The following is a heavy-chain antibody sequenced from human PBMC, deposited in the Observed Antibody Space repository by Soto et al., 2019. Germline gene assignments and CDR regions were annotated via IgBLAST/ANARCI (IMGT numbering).Heavy chain of an antibody. CDR2: INHSGST. V-gene: IGHV4-34*01. CDR1: GGSFSGYY. CDR3: ARGPFPAIAALYYYGMDV. D-gene: IGHD6-6*01. Sequence: SETLSLTCAVYGGSFSGYYWSWIRQPPGKGLEWIGEINHSGSTNYNPSLKSRVTISVDTSKNQFSLKLSSVTAADTAVYYCARGPFPAIAALYYYGMDVWGQGTTVTVSS. J-gene: IGHJ6*02.